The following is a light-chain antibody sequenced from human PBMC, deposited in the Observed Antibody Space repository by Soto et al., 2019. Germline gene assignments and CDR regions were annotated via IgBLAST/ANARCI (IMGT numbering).Light chain of an antibody. Sequence: AIQMTQSPSSLSASVGDRVTITCRASQGIRNELAWYQQRPGRAPNLLIYASSNLQTGVPSRFRGSGSGTDFTLTISSLQPEHFATYYCLQDYSYPRTFGQGTKVEV. CDR3: LQDYSYPRT. V-gene: IGKV1-6*01. CDR1: QGIRNE. J-gene: IGKJ1*01. CDR2: ASS.